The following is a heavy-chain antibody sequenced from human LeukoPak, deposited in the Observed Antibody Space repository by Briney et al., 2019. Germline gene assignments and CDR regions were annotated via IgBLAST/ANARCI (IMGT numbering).Heavy chain of an antibody. CDR2: INPNSGGT. CDR1: GYTFTGYY. CDR3: ARATGLYYYLPPHFDY. D-gene: IGHD3-10*02. V-gene: IGHV1-2*02. J-gene: IGHJ4*02. Sequence: ASVKVSCKASGYTFTGYYMHWVRQAPGQGLEWMGWINPNSGGTNYAQKFQGRVTMTRDTSISTAYMELSRLRSDDTAVYYCARATGLYYYLPPHFDYWGQGTLVTVSS.